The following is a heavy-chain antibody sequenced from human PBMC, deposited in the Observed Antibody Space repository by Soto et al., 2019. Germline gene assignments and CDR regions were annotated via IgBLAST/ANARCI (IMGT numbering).Heavy chain of an antibody. CDR3: ARDGRIRRPDWYFDL. Sequence: VGSLRLSCAASGLTFSSYEMNWVRQAPGKGLEWVSYISRSGSTIYYADSVKGRVTISRDNAENSLYLQMNSLRAEDTAVYYCARDGRIRRPDWYFDLWGRGTLVTVSS. J-gene: IGHJ2*01. CDR1: GLTFSSYE. V-gene: IGHV3-48*03. CDR2: ISRSGSTI. D-gene: IGHD2-15*01.